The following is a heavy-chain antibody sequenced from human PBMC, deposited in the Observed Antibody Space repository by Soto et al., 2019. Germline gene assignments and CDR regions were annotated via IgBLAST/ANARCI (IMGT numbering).Heavy chain of an antibody. CDR2: INHSGST. J-gene: IGHJ4*02. V-gene: IGHV4-34*01. CDR1: GGSFSGYY. Sequence: SETLSLTCAVYGGSFSGYYWTWIRQPPGTGLEWIGEINHSGSTNYNLSLKSRVTISVDTSKNQFSLNLSSVTASDTAVYYCATMGTPATGLYYFDYWGQGTLVTVSS. CDR3: ATMGTPATGLYYFDY. D-gene: IGHD5-18*01.